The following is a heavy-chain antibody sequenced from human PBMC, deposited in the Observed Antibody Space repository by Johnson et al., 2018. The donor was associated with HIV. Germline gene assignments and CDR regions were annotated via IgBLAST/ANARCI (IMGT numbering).Heavy chain of an antibody. CDR1: GFTVSSNY. CDR2: IYSGGST. Sequence: VQLVESGGGLVQPGGSLRLSCAASGFTVSSNYMSWVRQAPGKGLEWVSVIYSGGSTYYADSVKDRFTISRDNSKNTLYLQMNSLGAEDTAVYYCARGRDGYNADAFDIWGQGTMVTVSS. CDR3: ARGRDGYNADAFDI. D-gene: IGHD5-24*01. V-gene: IGHV3-66*01. J-gene: IGHJ3*02.